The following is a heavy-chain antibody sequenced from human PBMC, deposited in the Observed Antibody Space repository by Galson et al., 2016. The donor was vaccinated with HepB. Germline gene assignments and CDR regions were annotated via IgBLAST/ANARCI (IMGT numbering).Heavy chain of an antibody. CDR2: MNPNSGNT. CDR3: ARGEYSSSSGDPNRFDY. J-gene: IGHJ4*02. V-gene: IGHV1-8*01. CDR1: GYAFTSYD. D-gene: IGHD6-6*01. Sequence: SVKVSCKASGYAFTSYDINWVRQATGQGLEWMGWMNPNSGNTGYAQKFQGRVTMTRNTSISTAYMELSSLRSEDTAVYYCARGEYSSSSGDPNRFDYWGQGTLVTVSS.